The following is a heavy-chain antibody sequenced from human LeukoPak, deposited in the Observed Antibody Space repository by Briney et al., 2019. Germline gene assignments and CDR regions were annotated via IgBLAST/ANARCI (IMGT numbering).Heavy chain of an antibody. CDR3: ARDLRYRGIVVVIPNFDY. J-gene: IGHJ4*02. CDR1: GYTFTSYG. CDR2: ISAYNGNT. D-gene: IGHD3-22*01. V-gene: IGHV1-18*01. Sequence: GASVKVSCKASGYTFTSYGISWVRQAPGQGLEWMGWISAYNGNTNYAQKLQGRVTMTTDTSTSTAYMELRSLRSDDTAVYYCARDLRYRGIVVVIPNFDYWGQGTLVTVSS.